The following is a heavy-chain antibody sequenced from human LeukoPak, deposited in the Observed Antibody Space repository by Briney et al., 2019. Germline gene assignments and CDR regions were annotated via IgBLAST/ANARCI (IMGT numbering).Heavy chain of an antibody. V-gene: IGHV3-33*01. Sequence: GRSLRLSCAASGFTFSSYGMHWVRQAPGKGLEWVAVIWYDGSNKYYADSVKGRFTISRDNSKNTLYLQMNSLRAEDTAVYYCARDGRRVGYYYGMDVWGKGTTVTVSS. CDR1: GFTFSSYG. D-gene: IGHD4-17*01. CDR2: IWYDGSNK. CDR3: ARDGRRVGYYYGMDV. J-gene: IGHJ6*04.